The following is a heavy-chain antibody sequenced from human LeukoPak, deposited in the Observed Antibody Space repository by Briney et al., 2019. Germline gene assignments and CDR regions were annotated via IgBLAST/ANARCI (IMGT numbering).Heavy chain of an antibody. CDR1: GGSFSGYY. CDR3: ARGALIRADAFDI. Sequence: PSETLSLTCAVYGGSFSGYYWSWIHQPPGKGLEWIGEINHSGSTNYNPSLKSRVTISVDTSKNQFSLKLSSVTAADTAVYYRARGALIRADAFDIWGQGTMVTVSS. V-gene: IGHV4-34*01. CDR2: INHSGST. J-gene: IGHJ3*02. D-gene: IGHD2/OR15-2a*01.